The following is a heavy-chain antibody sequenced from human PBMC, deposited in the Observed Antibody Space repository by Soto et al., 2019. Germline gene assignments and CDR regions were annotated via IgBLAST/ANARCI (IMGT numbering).Heavy chain of an antibody. D-gene: IGHD3-3*01. CDR3: ATYRSFGVVSTTPTYHYYYMDV. CDR2: ISAYNGNT. Sequence: ASVKVSCKASGYTFTSYGISWVRQAPGQGLEWMGWISAYNGNTNYAQKLQGRVTMTTDTSTSTAYMELRSLRSDDTAVYYCATYRSFGVVSTTPTYHYYYMDVWGKGPTVTVSS. J-gene: IGHJ6*03. V-gene: IGHV1-18*01. CDR1: GYTFTSYG.